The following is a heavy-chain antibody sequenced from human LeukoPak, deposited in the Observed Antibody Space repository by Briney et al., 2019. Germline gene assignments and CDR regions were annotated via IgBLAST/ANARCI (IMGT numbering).Heavy chain of an antibody. Sequence: SXGTFSSYAXXXXRQAPGQGLXXMGXIIPIFGTANYAQKFQGRVTITADESTSTAYMELSSLRSEDTAVYYCAREGKMEAAVFDYWGQGTLVTASS. D-gene: IGHD2-15*01. CDR3: AREGKMEAAVFDY. V-gene: IGHV1-69*01. CDR2: IIPIFGTA. CDR1: XGTFSSYA. J-gene: IGHJ4*02.